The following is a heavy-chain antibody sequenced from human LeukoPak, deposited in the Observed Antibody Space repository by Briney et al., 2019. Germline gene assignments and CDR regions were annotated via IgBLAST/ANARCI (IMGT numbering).Heavy chain of an antibody. V-gene: IGHV4-34*01. CDR2: INHSGST. CDR1: GGSFSGYY. CDR3: ARFGPRRVSSSRHTYGLDV. Sequence: SETLSLTCAVYGGSFSGYYWSWIRQPPGKGLEWIWEINHSGSTNYNPSLKRRVTISVDTSQHQFSLQLSSVAAADTAVYYCARFGPRRVSSSRHTYGLDVWGQGTTVTVSS. D-gene: IGHD6-13*01. J-gene: IGHJ6*02.